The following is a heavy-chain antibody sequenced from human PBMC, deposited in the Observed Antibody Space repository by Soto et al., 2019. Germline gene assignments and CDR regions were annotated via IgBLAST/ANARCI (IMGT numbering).Heavy chain of an antibody. V-gene: IGHV4-34*01. CDR3: ARGQAGPRLGL. Sequence: QVHLQQWGAGPLQPSETLSVFCAVYGGSLSTDYWTWIRQPPGKGLEWIGEINNEGRAYYSPSLKSRVSMSIDRSKNQFSLRMNSVTAADTAVYYCARGQAGPRLGLWGQGTPVTVS. CDR1: GGSLSTDY. CDR2: INNEGRA. D-gene: IGHD6-19*01. J-gene: IGHJ5*02.